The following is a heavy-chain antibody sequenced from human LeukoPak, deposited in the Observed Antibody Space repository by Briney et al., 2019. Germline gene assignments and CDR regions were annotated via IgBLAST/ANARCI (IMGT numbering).Heavy chain of an antibody. J-gene: IGHJ6*03. CDR3: ARAGEMRYMDV. CDR2: IKGNGATT. Sequence: GGSLRLSCAASGFTFSDYYMSWIRQAPGKGLEWVSHIKGNGATTYYADSVRGRFTISRDNAKNSLFLQMNSLRVDDTATYYCARAGEMRYMDVWGKGTAVAVS. V-gene: IGHV3-11*01. D-gene: IGHD5-24*01. CDR1: GFTFSDYY.